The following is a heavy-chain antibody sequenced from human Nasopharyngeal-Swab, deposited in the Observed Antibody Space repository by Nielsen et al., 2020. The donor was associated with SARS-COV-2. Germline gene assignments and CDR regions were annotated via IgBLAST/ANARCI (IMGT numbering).Heavy chain of an antibody. Sequence: GGSLRLSCAASGFTFSSYSMNWVRQAPGKGLEWVSYISSSSSTIYYADSVKGRFTISRDNAKNSLYLQMTSLRDDDTAVYYCARRTFSSTSLIDCWGQGTLVTVSS. J-gene: IGHJ4*02. CDR2: ISSSSSTI. CDR3: ARRTFSSTSLIDC. CDR1: GFTFSSYS. D-gene: IGHD2-2*01. V-gene: IGHV3-48*02.